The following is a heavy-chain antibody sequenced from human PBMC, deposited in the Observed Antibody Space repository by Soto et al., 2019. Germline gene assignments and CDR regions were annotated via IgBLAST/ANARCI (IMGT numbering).Heavy chain of an antibody. D-gene: IGHD2-8*01. CDR3: VHHGGVPYYHDF. V-gene: IGHV4-4*02. CDR2: IFYSGST. Sequence: SETLSLTCAVSGGSLSSSSWWSWVRQPPGKTLEWLGEIFYSGSTKYNPSLNSRVTISADQSKNDLSLRLSSVTAADTAVYYCVHHGGVPYYHDFWGQGMLVTVSS. J-gene: IGHJ4*02. CDR1: GGSLSSSSW.